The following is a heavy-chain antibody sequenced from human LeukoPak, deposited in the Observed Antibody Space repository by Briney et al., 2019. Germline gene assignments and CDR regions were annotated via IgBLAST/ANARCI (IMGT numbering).Heavy chain of an antibody. D-gene: IGHD6-25*01. J-gene: IGHJ5*02. CDR2: ISGSGSGT. Sequence: GGSLRLSCAASGFTFSSYDMSWVRQAPGKGLEWVSAISGSGSGTYYADSVKGRFIISRDNSKNMLYLQMSSLRVEDTAVYYCAKDLSPAVAADWFDPWDQGTLVTVSS. CDR3: AKDLSPAVAADWFDP. V-gene: IGHV3-23*01. CDR1: GFTFSSYD.